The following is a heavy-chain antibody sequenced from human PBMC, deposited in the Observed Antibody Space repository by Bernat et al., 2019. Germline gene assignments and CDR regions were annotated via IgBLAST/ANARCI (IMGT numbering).Heavy chain of an antibody. J-gene: IGHJ3*02. Sequence: QVQLQESGPGLVKPSETLSLTCTVSGGSISSYYWSWIRQPPGKGLEWIGYIYYSGSTNYNPSLKSRVTISVDTSKNQFSLKLSSVTAADTAVYYCARATYYYDSSGYYDRPDAFDIWGQGTMVTVSS. CDR1: GGSISSYY. V-gene: IGHV4-59*01. CDR3: ARATYYYDSSGYYDRPDAFDI. CDR2: IYYSGST. D-gene: IGHD3-22*01.